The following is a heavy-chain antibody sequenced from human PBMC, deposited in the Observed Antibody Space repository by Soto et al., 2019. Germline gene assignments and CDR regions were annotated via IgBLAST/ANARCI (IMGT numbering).Heavy chain of an antibody. Sequence: SETLSLTCTVSGGSISSYYWSWIRQPPGKGLEWIGYLYYSGSTNYHPSLKSRFTISIDTSKNQFSLKLNSVTAADTAVYYCAGNHHSYCSGGSCYPTVWGQGTLVTVSS. CDR1: GGSISSYY. CDR3: AGNHHSYCSGGSCYPTV. CDR2: LYYSGST. J-gene: IGHJ4*02. V-gene: IGHV4-59*08. D-gene: IGHD2-15*01.